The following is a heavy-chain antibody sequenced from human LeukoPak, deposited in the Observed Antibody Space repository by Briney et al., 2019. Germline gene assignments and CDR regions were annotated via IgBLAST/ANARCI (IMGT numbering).Heavy chain of an antibody. CDR3: ARGGWNYGEDFDY. Sequence: SETLSLTCTVSGGSITSRYRSWIRQPPGRGLEWIGYIYDSGSTNYNPSLKSRVSISGDTSKNQFSMNLSSVTAADTAVYYCARGGWNYGEDFDYWGQGALVTVSS. D-gene: IGHD1-7*01. CDR2: IYDSGST. CDR1: GGSITSRY. J-gene: IGHJ4*02. V-gene: IGHV4-59*11.